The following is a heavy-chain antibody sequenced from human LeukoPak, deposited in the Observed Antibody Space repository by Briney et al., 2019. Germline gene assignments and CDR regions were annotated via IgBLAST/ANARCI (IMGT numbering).Heavy chain of an antibody. CDR2: IRYDGSNK. D-gene: IGHD5-18*01. J-gene: IGHJ4*02. V-gene: IGHV3-30*02. CDR1: GFTFSSYG. Sequence: PGGSLRLSCAASGFTFSSYGMHWVRQARGKGLEWVAFIRYDGSNKYYADSVKGRFTISRDNSKNTLYLQMNSLRAEDTAVYYCAKERDTAMVTIDYWGQGALVTVSS. CDR3: AKERDTAMVTIDY.